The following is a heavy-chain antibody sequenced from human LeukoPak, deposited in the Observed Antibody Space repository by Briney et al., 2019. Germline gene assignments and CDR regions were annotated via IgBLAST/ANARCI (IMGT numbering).Heavy chain of an antibody. Sequence: SETLSLTCTVSGYTISSGYYWGWIRQPPGKGLEWIGNIYYSGSTYYNPSLKSRVTMLVDRSQNQFSLRLSSVTAADTAVYFCARGKYSSTWGDAFDIWGQGTMVTVSS. D-gene: IGHD6-13*01. V-gene: IGHV4-38-2*02. J-gene: IGHJ3*02. CDR3: ARGKYSSTWGDAFDI. CDR1: GYTISSGYY. CDR2: IYYSGST.